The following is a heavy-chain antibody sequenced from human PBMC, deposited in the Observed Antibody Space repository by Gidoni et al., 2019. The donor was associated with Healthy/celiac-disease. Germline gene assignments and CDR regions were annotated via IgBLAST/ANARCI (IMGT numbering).Heavy chain of an antibody. CDR1: GATFSSDG. V-gene: IGHV3-30*18. J-gene: IGHJ6*02. CDR2: RSYEGSNK. Sequence: QVQLVESGGAGVQPGRSLSVPCAASGATFSSDGMHWVRQAPGKGLEWVAVRSYEGSNKYYADSVKGRFTISRDNSKNTLYLQMNSLRAEDTAVYYCAKADGEWDYYYGMDVWGQGTTVTVSS. D-gene: IGHD1-26*01. CDR3: AKADGEWDYYYGMDV.